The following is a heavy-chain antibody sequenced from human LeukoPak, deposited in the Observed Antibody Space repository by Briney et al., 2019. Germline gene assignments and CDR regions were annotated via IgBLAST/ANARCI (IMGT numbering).Heavy chain of an antibody. CDR1: GFTFSNYW. J-gene: IGHJ4*02. D-gene: IGHD3-3*01. CDR3: VSGSLQSGYNFDY. CDR2: IKYDGSAT. Sequence: GGSLRLSCAASGFTFSNYWMHWIRQVPGKGLVWVSHIKYDGSATNYADSVKGRFTISRDNAKNTLYLQMNSLRAEDMAVYYCVSGSLQSGYNFDYWGQGALVTVSS. V-gene: IGHV3-74*01.